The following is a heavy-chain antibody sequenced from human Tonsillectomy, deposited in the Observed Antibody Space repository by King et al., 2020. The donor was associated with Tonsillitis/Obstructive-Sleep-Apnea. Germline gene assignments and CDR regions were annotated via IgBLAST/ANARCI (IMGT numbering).Heavy chain of an antibody. V-gene: IGHV4-39*01. J-gene: IGHJ6*02. CDR1: GDSISSRTCY. D-gene: IGHD2-15*01. CDR2: IYYSGST. Sequence: QLQESGPGLVKPSETLSLTCTVSGDSISSRTCYWGWIRQPPGKGLEWIGSIYYSGSTYYNPSLKSRXTXSVDTSKNQXSXRLCSVTAADTAVYYCSRISXNXXYYYAMDVWGXXXXV. CDR3: SRISXNXXYYYAMDV.